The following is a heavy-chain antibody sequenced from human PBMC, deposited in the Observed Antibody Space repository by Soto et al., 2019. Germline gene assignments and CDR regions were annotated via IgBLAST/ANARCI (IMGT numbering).Heavy chain of an antibody. CDR2: INPSSGGT. CDR3: ARDRRALAPFDGLAA. V-gene: IGHV1-2*06. D-gene: IGHD3-9*01. J-gene: IGHJ5*01. Sequence: ASVKVSCKVSGYTFTDYYMHWLRQAPGQGPEWMGRINPSSGGTFYAQKFQGRVTMTSDASMTTAFLEVTSLTSDGAAVYYCARDRRALAPFDGLAAWGQGTSVTVSS. CDR1: GYTFTDYY.